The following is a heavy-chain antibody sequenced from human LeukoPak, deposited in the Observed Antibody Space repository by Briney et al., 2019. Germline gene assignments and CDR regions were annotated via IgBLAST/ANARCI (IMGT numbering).Heavy chain of an antibody. Sequence: SETLSLTCTVSGGSISSSSYYWGWIRQPPGKGLEWIGSIYYSGSTYYNPSLKSRVTISVDTSKNQFSLKLSSVTAADTAVYYCARVGYYYDSSGYYVPGAFDIWGQGTMVTVSS. CDR3: ARVGYYYDSSGYYVPGAFDI. CDR2: IYYSGST. D-gene: IGHD3-22*01. J-gene: IGHJ3*02. V-gene: IGHV4-39*07. CDR1: GGSISSSSYY.